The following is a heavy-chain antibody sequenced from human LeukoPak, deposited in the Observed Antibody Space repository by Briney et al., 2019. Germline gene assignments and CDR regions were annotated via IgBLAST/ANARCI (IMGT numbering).Heavy chain of an antibody. CDR2: ISSSGSTI. D-gene: IGHD3-10*02. J-gene: IGHJ6*04. CDR3: AELGITMIGGV. V-gene: IGHV3-48*03. CDR1: GVTFSSYE. Sequence: GGSLRVSCAASGVTFSSYEMNWVRQAPGKGLEWVSYISSSGSTIYYADSVKGRFTISRDNAKNSLYLQMNRLRAEDTAVYDCAELGITMIGGVWGKGTTVTISS.